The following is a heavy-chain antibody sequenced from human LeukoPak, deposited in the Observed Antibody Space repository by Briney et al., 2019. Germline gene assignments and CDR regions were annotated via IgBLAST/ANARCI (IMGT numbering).Heavy chain of an antibody. J-gene: IGHJ5*02. V-gene: IGHV3-23*01. D-gene: IGHD6-19*01. CDR2: ISNSGGNT. CDR1: GFTFSNYA. Sequence: GGSLRLSCVASGFTFSNYAMSWVRQAPGKGPEWVSAISNSGGNTYYADSVKGRFTISRDNSKNTLYLQINSLRAEDTAVYYCANFERTVAGPYNWFDPWGQGTLVTVSS. CDR3: ANFERTVAGPYNWFDP.